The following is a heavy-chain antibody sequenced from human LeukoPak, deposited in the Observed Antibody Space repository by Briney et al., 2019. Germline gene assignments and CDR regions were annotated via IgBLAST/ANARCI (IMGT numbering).Heavy chain of an antibody. Sequence: GGSLRLSCAASGFTFSSYSMNWVRQAPGKGLEWVSYISSSSSTIYYADSVRGRFTISRDNSKNTLYLQMNSLRPEDTAVYFCARDSSSFPNYFDYWGQGTLVTVSS. V-gene: IGHV3-48*01. D-gene: IGHD3-3*02. J-gene: IGHJ4*02. CDR2: ISSSSSTI. CDR1: GFTFSSYS. CDR3: ARDSSSFPNYFDY.